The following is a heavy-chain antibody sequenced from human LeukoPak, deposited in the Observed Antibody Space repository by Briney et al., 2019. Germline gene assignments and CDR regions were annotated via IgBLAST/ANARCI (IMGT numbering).Heavy chain of an antibody. CDR3: ARRKPYCSGGSCYLTLNWFDP. CDR2: IYYSGST. CDR1: GGSISSSSYY. Sequence: PSETLSLTCTVSGGSISSSSYYWGWIRQPPGKGLEWIGSIYYSGSTYYNPSLKSRVTISVDTSKNQFSLKLSSVTAADTAVYYCARRKPYCSGGSCYLTLNWFDPWGQGTLVTVSS. V-gene: IGHV4-39*07. J-gene: IGHJ5*02. D-gene: IGHD2-15*01.